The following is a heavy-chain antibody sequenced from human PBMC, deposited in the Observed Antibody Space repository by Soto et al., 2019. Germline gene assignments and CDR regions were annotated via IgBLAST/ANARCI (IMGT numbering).Heavy chain of an antibody. CDR2: ISNDRSYK. J-gene: IGHJ4*02. D-gene: IGHD3-16*01. V-gene: IGHV3-30*03. CDR1: GFMFSDYG. Sequence: QVQVVESGGGVVQPGRSLRLSCAASGFMFSDYGMYWVRQAPAKGLAWLAVISNDRSYKYYLDSVKGRFSISRDTSKNTLYLQMNSLTPDDTAVYYCTRVGSGGGGDHWAPGTLVTVSS. CDR3: TRVGSGGGGDH.